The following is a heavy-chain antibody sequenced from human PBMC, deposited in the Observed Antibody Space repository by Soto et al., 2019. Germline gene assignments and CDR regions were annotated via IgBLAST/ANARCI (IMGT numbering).Heavy chain of an antibody. CDR3: AMTVTTLYNWFDP. CDR2: VYYSGST. D-gene: IGHD4-4*01. CDR1: GGSISGYY. J-gene: IGHJ5*02. Sequence: PSETLSLTCTVSGGSISGYYWSWIRQSPEKGLEWIGHVYYSGSTKYNPSLKSRVTISVDTSKNQFSLNLRSVTAADTAVYYSAMTVTTLYNWFDPWGQGILVTVSS. V-gene: IGHV4-59*08.